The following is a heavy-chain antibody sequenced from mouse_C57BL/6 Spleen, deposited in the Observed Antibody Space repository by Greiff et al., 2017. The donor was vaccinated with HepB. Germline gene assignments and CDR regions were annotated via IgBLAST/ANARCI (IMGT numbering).Heavy chain of an antibody. CDR3: ARGGARYGYFDV. CDR1: GYTFTSYW. D-gene: IGHD3-1*01. V-gene: IGHV1-55*01. J-gene: IGHJ1*03. Sequence: QVQLQQPGAELVKPGASVKMSCKASGYTFTSYWITWVKQRPGQGLEWIGDIYPGSGSTNYNEKFKSKATLTVDTSSSTAYMQLSGLTSEDSAVYYCARGGARYGYFDVWGTGTTVTVSS. CDR2: IYPGSGST.